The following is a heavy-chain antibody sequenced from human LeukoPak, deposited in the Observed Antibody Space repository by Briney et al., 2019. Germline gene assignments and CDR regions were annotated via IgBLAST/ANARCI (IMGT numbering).Heavy chain of an antibody. CDR1: GYTFTGYY. CDR2: INTNTGNP. D-gene: IGHD1-26*01. J-gene: IGHJ4*02. CDR3: ARGKVGAYSSLDY. Sequence: ASVKVSCKASGYTFTGYYMHWVRQAPGQGLEWMGWINTNTGNPTYAQGFTGRFVFSLDTSVSTAYLQISSLKAEDTAVYYCARGKVGAYSSLDYWGQGALVTVSS. V-gene: IGHV7-4-1*02.